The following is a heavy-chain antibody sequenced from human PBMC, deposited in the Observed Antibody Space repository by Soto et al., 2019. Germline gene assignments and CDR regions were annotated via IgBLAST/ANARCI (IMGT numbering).Heavy chain of an antibody. D-gene: IGHD6-6*01. J-gene: IGHJ6*02. CDR3: ARDGGGSSIGYGMDV. CDR1: GYTFTSYY. V-gene: IGHV1-46*01. Sequence: ASVKVSCKASGYTFTSYYMHWVRQAPGQGLEWMGIINPSGGSTSYAQKFQGRVTMTRDTSTSTVYMELSGLRSEDTAVYYCARDGGGSSIGYGMDVWGQGTTVTVSS. CDR2: INPSGGST.